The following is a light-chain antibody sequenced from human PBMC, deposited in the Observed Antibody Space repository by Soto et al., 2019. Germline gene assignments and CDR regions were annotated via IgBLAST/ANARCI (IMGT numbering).Light chain of an antibody. CDR1: SSDVGGYTY. Sequence: QSVLTQPASVSGSPGQTLTISCTGTSSDVGGYTYVSWYQQHPGKAPKLMIYDVTNRPSGVSNRFSGSKSGTTASLTISGLQAEDEADYYCSSYTSSTTYVVFGGGTKLTVL. CDR3: SSYTSSTTYVV. V-gene: IGLV2-14*01. J-gene: IGLJ2*01. CDR2: DVT.